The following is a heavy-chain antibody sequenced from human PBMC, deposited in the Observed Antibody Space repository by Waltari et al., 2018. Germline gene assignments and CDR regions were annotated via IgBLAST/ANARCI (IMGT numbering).Heavy chain of an antibody. V-gene: IGHV4-38-2*01. CDR2: IYHSGST. D-gene: IGHD2-2*01. CDR3: ARGMGIVVVPAADAEYFQH. J-gene: IGHJ1*01. CDR1: GYSISSGYY. Sequence: QVQLQESGPGLVKPSETLSLTCAVSGYSISSGYYWGWIRQPPGKGLEWIGSIYHSGSTYYNPSLKSRVTISVDTSKNQFSLKLRSEDTAVYYCARGMGIVVVPAADAEYFQHWGQGTLVTVSS.